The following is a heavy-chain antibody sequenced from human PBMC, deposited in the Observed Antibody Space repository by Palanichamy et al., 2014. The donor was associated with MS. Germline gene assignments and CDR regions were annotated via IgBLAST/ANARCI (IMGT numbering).Heavy chain of an antibody. V-gene: IGHV4-38-2*01. CDR1: GYSISTGYH. Sequence: QVQLQESGPGLVKPSETLSLTCAVSGYSISTGYHWGWIRQPPGKGLEWIGSIFHSGNTYNNPSLKSRVTLSVDTSKNQFSLKLSSVTAADTAVYYRARQPWLFVQLSENDVFDIWGQGTMVTVSS. J-gene: IGHJ3*02. CDR2: IFHSGNT. CDR3: ARQPWLFVQLSENDVFDI. D-gene: IGHD3-9*01.